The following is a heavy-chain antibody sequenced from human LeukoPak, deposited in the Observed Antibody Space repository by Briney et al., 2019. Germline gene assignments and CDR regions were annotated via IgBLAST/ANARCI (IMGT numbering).Heavy chain of an antibody. V-gene: IGHV3-23*01. D-gene: IGHD3-22*01. Sequence: GGSLRLSCAASGLTFSSYAMSWVRQAPGKGLEWVSAISGSGGGTYYADSVKGRFTISRDNSKNTLYLQMNSLRAEDTAVYYCAKDRPYYYDSSGYYPDAFDIWGQGTMVTVSS. CDR2: ISGSGGGT. CDR1: GLTFSSYA. J-gene: IGHJ3*02. CDR3: AKDRPYYYDSSGYYPDAFDI.